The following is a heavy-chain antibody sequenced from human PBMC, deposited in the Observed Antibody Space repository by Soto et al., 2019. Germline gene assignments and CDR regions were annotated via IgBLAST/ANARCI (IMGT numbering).Heavy chain of an antibody. CDR3: ARDLAYGGDSEASDV. Sequence: QLVQSGAAVKEPGESLKIACKGSGFSFTTYWIAWVRQMPGKGLEWMGNIYPGDSKTTYSPSFQGQGTISADKSIRTAYLQCTGLKASDTAMSYCARDLAYGGDSEASDVWGKGTMVTVSS. CDR1: GFSFTTYW. V-gene: IGHV5-51*03. D-gene: IGHD2-21*02. J-gene: IGHJ3*01. CDR2: IYPGDSKT.